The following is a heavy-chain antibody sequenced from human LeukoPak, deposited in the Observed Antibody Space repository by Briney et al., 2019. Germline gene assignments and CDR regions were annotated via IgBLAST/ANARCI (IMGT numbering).Heavy chain of an antibody. Sequence: XGXGLXXVXXXSGXGGSTYYADSVKGRFTISRDNSKNTLYLQMNSLRAEDTAVYYCAKDRARAYSYGSQYYFDYWGQGTLVTVSS. D-gene: IGHD5-18*01. CDR3: AKDRARAYSYGSQYYFDY. J-gene: IGHJ4*02. V-gene: IGHV3-23*01. CDR2: XSGXGGST.